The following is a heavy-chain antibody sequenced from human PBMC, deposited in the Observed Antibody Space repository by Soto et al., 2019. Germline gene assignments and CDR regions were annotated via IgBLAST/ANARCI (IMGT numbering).Heavy chain of an antibody. J-gene: IGHJ4*02. CDR1: GFSLSTSGVG. CDR2: IYWDDSK. V-gene: IGHV2-5*02. Sequence: QITLKESGPTLVRPTQTLTLTCAFSGFSLSTSGVGVGWIRQPPGKALEWLAVIYWDDSKHYSPSLRSRLTITHDTSKNQVLLTMTNMDPMDTGTYYCAHKGPEDWPLDYWGQGTLVTVSS. D-gene: IGHD3-9*01. CDR3: AHKGPEDWPLDY.